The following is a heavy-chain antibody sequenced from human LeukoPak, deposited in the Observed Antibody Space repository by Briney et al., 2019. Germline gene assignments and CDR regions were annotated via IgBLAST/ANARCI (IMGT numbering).Heavy chain of an antibody. Sequence: PGGSLRLSCAASGFTFSSYGVHWVRQAPGKGLEWVAVISYDGSNKYYADSVKGRFTISRDNSKNTLYLQMNSLRAEDTAVYYCAKDLTGMVRGEGAFDYWGQGTLVTVSS. CDR2: ISYDGSNK. J-gene: IGHJ4*02. CDR1: GFTFSSYG. V-gene: IGHV3-30*18. D-gene: IGHD3-10*01. CDR3: AKDLTGMVRGEGAFDY.